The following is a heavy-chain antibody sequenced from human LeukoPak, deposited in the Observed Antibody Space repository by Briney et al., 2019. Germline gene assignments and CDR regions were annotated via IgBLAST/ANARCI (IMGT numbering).Heavy chain of an antibody. CDR2: ISGSGGST. D-gene: IGHD3-10*01. CDR3: AKGRDGGY. Sequence: PGESLRLSCAASGFTFSIYAMSWVRQAPGKGLEWVSGISGSGGSTYYADSVKGRFTISRDNAKNTLYMQMSSLRAEDTVVYYCAKGRDGGYWGQGTLVTVSS. J-gene: IGHJ4*02. V-gene: IGHV3-23*01. CDR1: GFTFSIYA.